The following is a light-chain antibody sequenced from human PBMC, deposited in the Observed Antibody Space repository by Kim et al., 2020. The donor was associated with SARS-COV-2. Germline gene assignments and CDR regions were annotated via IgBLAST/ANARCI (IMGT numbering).Light chain of an antibody. CDR1: QGVSSTY. CDR3: QQYGSSPWT. V-gene: IGKV3-20*01. CDR2: GAS. Sequence: SPGERATLSCRASQGVSSTYFAWYQQKPGQAPRLLIYGASSRATGIPDRFSGSGSGTDFTLTISRLEPEDFAVYYCQQYGSSPWTFGQGTKVDIK. J-gene: IGKJ1*01.